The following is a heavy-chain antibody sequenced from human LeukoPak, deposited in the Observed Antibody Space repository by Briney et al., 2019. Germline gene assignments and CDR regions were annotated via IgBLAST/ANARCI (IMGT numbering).Heavy chain of an antibody. CDR3: AANVDIVATITVSMDV. CDR2: FDPEDGET. CDR1: GYTFTELS. Sequence: ASVKVSCNVSGYTFTELSMHWVRQAPGKGLGWMGGFDPEDGETIYAQKSQGRVTMTEDTSTDTAYMELSSLRSEDTAVYYCAANVDIVATITVSMDVWGQGTTVTVSS. J-gene: IGHJ6*02. V-gene: IGHV1-24*01. D-gene: IGHD5-12*01.